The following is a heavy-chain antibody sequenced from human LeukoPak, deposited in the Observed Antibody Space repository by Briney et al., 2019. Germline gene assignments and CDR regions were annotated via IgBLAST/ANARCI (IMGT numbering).Heavy chain of an antibody. Sequence: GSLRLSCAGSGFISSNYAMSWVRQAPGQGLEWVSTISNSGDATFYADAVKGRFTISRDNSKNTLYLQMYSLRAEDTAIYYCAKAPPYTKYFDYWGQGTLLTVSS. CDR3: AKAPPYTKYFDY. J-gene: IGHJ4*02. CDR1: GFISSNYA. CDR2: ISNSGDAT. V-gene: IGHV3-23*01. D-gene: IGHD1-1*01.